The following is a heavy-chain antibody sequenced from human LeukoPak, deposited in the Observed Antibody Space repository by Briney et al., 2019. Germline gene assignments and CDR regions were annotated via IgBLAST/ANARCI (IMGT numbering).Heavy chain of an antibody. CDR3: AKEITRPNRAVAGLNY. D-gene: IGHD6-19*01. CDR1: GFTFSSYG. CDR2: ISYDGSHK. Sequence: PGRSLRLSCAASGFTFSSYGMHWVRHAPGKGLEWVAIISYDGSHKYYADSVKGRFTISRDNSKNTLYLQMNSLRVEDTAMYYCAKEITRPNRAVAGLNYWGQGTLVTVSS. V-gene: IGHV3-30*18. J-gene: IGHJ4*02.